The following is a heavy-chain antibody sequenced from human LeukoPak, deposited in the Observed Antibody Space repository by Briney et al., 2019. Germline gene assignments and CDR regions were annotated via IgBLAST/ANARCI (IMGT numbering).Heavy chain of an antibody. CDR2: INSGGGTI. CDR1: GGSISSSSYY. Sequence: LSLTCTVSGGSISSSSYYWGWIRQPPGKGLEWVSYINSGGGTIYYADSVKGRFTISRDNAKNSLYLQMNSLRAEDTAIYYCARDARWQQLPLLDYWGQGTLVTVSS. D-gene: IGHD5-24*01. V-gene: IGHV3-11*04. J-gene: IGHJ4*02. CDR3: ARDARWQQLPLLDY.